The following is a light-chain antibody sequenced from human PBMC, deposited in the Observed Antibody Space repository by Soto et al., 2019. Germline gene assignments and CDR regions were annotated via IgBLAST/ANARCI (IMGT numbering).Light chain of an antibody. CDR2: AAS. J-gene: IGKJ2*01. CDR3: QQRTGIPYT. V-gene: IGKV1-39*01. Sequence: IQMTQSPSSLSVSVGDRVTITCRARQTIDTYLTLYQQNSWNAHKLLIDAASTLQNGVPSRFSGSGSGTDFTVTISSVQHEDFATYYCQQRTGIPYTFGQGTQLQIK. CDR1: QTIDTY.